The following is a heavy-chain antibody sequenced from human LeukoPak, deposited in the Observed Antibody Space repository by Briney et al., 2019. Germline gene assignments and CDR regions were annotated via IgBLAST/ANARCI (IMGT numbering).Heavy chain of an antibody. CDR2: INHSGST. CDR3: ARAGWVAATGYYYYGMDV. V-gene: IGHV4-34*01. Sequence: SETLSLTCAVYGGSFSGYYWSWIRQPPGKGLEWIGEINHSGSTNYNPSLKSRVTISVDTSKNQFSLKLSSVTAADTAVYYCARAGWVAATGYYYYGMDVWGQGTTVTVSS. CDR1: GGSFSGYY. J-gene: IGHJ6*02. D-gene: IGHD2-15*01.